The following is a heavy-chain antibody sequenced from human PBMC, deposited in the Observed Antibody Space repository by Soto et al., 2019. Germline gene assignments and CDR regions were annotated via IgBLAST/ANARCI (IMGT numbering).Heavy chain of an antibody. J-gene: IGHJ5*02. CDR3: ASADYYDSSGYLNWFDP. Sequence: SVKVSCKASGGTFSSYAIGWVRQAPGQGLEWMGGIIPIFGTANYAQKFQGRVTITAGESTSTAYMELSSLRSEDTAVYYCASADYYDSSGYLNWFDPWGQGTLVTVSS. D-gene: IGHD3-22*01. CDR2: IIPIFGTA. V-gene: IGHV1-69*13. CDR1: GGTFSSYA.